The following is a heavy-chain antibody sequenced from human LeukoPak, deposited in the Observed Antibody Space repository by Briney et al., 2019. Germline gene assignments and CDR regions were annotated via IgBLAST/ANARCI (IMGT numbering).Heavy chain of an antibody. CDR3: ARDGAGKIWFNTNWFDP. J-gene: IGHJ5*02. CDR2: ISANNGNT. V-gene: IGHV1-18*01. CDR1: GYTFTSYG. D-gene: IGHD3-10*01. Sequence: ASVKVSCKASGYTFTSYGISWVRQAPGQGLEWMGWISANNGNTNYAQKLQGRVTMTTDTSTSTAYMELRSLRSDDTAVYYCARDGAGKIWFNTNWFDPWGQGTLVTVSS.